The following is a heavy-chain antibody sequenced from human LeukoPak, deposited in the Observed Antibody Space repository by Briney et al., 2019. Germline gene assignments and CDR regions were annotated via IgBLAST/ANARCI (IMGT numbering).Heavy chain of an antibody. CDR2: TYYRSKWFN. J-gene: IGHJ4*02. CDR1: GDSVSSNSTA. CDR3: ARGGGAFDY. D-gene: IGHD1-26*01. Sequence: SQTLSLTCAISGDSVSSNSTAWNWIRQSPSRGLEWLGRTYYRSKWFNDYAVSVKSRIGISPDTSKNQFSLQLNFMTPEDTAVYYCARGGGAFDYWGQGTLVTASS. V-gene: IGHV6-1*01.